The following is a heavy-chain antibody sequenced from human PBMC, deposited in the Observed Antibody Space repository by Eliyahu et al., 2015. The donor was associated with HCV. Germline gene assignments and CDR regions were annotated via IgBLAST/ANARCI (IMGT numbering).Heavy chain of an antibody. CDR1: GFTFSSYG. V-gene: IGHV3-30*02. CDR3: AKVPAVAGTRYFQH. Sequence: QVQLVESGGGVVQPGGSLRLSCAASGFTFSSYGMHWVRQAPGKGLEWVAFMRYDGSNKYYADSVKGRFTISRDNSKNTLYLQMNSLRAEDTALYFCAKVPAVAGTRYFQHWGQGTLVTVSS. D-gene: IGHD6-19*01. J-gene: IGHJ1*01. CDR2: MRYDGSNK.